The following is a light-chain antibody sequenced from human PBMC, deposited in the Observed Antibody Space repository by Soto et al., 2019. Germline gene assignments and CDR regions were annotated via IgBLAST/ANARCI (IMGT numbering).Light chain of an antibody. J-gene: IGKJ4*01. V-gene: IGKV1-5*03. Sequence: DIQMTQSPSTLSASVGDRVTITCRASQSISSWLAWYQQKPGKAPNLLIYKASSLESGVPSRFSGSGSGTKFTLTISILQPDDFATYYCQQYNSYPLTFGGGTKVEIK. CDR3: QQYNSYPLT. CDR1: QSISSW. CDR2: KAS.